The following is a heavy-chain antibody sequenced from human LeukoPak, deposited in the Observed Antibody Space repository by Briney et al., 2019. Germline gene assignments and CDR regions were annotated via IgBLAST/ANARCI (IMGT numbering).Heavy chain of an antibody. J-gene: IGHJ6*03. D-gene: IGHD4-17*01. Sequence: PSETLSLTCTVSGGSISSYYWSWIRQPPGKGLEWIGYIYYSGSTNYNPSLKSRITISVDTSKNQFSLKLSSVTAADTAVYYCARVVTVTTWYYYYYYMDVWGKGTTVTISS. V-gene: IGHV4-59*01. CDR3: ARVVTVTTWYYYYYYMDV. CDR2: IYYSGST. CDR1: GGSISSYY.